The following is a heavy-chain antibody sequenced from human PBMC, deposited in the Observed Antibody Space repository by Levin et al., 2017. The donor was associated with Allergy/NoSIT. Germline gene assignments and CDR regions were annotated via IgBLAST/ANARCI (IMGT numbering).Heavy chain of an antibody. CDR2: IYYSGST. V-gene: IGHV4-39*01. D-gene: IGHD3-10*01. CDR3: ATPLMVRGVIDV. Sequence: SETLSLTCTVSGGSISSSSYYWGWIRQPPGKGLEWIGSIYYSGSTYYNPSLKSRVTISVDTSKNQFSLKLSSVTAADTAVYYCATPLMVRGVIDVWGQGTTVTVSS. CDR1: GGSISSSSYY. J-gene: IGHJ6*02.